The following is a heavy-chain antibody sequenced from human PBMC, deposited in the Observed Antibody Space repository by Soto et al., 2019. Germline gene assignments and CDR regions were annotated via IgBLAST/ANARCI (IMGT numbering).Heavy chain of an antibody. CDR1: GFTFSSYW. V-gene: IGHV3-74*01. J-gene: IGHJ6*02. D-gene: IGHD2-15*01. Sequence: EVQLVESGGGLVQPGGSLRLSCAASGFTFSSYWMHWYRQTPGKGLVWVSDITHDGTLTRYAHSVKGRFTISRDNAKNALDLRMNSLRVEDTAVYYCAPGSCSGGRCWDYYSYGMDVWGQGTTVTVYS. CDR3: APGSCSGGRCWDYYSYGMDV. CDR2: ITHDGTLT.